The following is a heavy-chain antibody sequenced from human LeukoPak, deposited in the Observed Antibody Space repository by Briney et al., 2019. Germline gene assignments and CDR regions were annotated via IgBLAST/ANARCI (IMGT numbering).Heavy chain of an antibody. CDR2: ISYDGSNK. J-gene: IGHJ3*02. D-gene: IGHD6-13*01. CDR1: GFTFSSYG. Sequence: PGRSLRLSCAASGFTFSSYGMHWVRQAPGKGLEWVAVISYDGSNKYYADSVKGRFTISRDNSKNTLYLQMNSLRAEDTAVYYCAKERIPDIAAAGSGPAFDIWGQGTMVTVSS. V-gene: IGHV3-30*18. CDR3: AKERIPDIAAAGSGPAFDI.